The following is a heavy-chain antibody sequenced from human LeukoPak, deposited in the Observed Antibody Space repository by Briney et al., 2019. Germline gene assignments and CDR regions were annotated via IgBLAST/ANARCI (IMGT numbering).Heavy chain of an antibody. CDR1: GGSISSGGYY. CDR3: ARETNFGSGSLDY. V-gene: IGHV4-30-4*08. Sequence: PSQTLSLTCTVSGGSISSGGYYWSWIRQPPGKGLEWIGYIYDNGNTYYNPSLESRLTISVDTSKNQFSLKLNSVTAADTAVYHCARETNFGSGSLDYWGQGTLVTVSS. J-gene: IGHJ4*02. CDR2: IYDNGNT. D-gene: IGHD3-10*01.